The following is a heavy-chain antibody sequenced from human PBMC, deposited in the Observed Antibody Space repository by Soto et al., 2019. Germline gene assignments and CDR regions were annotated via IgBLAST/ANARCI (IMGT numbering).Heavy chain of an antibody. CDR1: GGSISSGDYY. Sequence: SETLSLTCTVSGGSISSGDYYWSWIRQPPGKGLEWIGYIYYSGSTYYNTSLKSRVTISVDTSKNQFSLKLSSVTAADTAVYYCARDYGGNSCFDYWGQGTLVTVSS. D-gene: IGHD4-17*01. V-gene: IGHV4-30-4*01. CDR3: ARDYGGNSCFDY. CDR2: IYYSGST. J-gene: IGHJ4*02.